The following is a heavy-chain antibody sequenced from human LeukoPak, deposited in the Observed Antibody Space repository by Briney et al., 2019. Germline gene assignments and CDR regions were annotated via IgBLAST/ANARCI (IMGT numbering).Heavy chain of an antibody. J-gene: IGHJ4*02. CDR1: GFTFSSYG. Sequence: GGSLRLSCAASGFTFSSYGMHWVRQAPGKGLKWVAVISYDGSNKYYADSVKGRFTISRDNSKNTLYLQMNSLRAEDTAVYYCARKAGNGYKGHFFDYWGQGTLVTVSS. CDR2: ISYDGSNK. CDR3: ARKAGNGYKGHFFDY. D-gene: IGHD5-24*01. V-gene: IGHV3-30*03.